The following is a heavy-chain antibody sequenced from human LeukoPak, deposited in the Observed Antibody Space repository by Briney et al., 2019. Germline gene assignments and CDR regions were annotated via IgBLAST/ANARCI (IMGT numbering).Heavy chain of an antibody. J-gene: IGHJ4*02. D-gene: IGHD3-10*01. CDR1: GFTFSSYA. CDR3: AKDLWFGEYTYYFDY. Sequence: PGGSLRLSCAASGFTFSSYAMSWVRQAPGKGLEWVSAISGSGGSTYYADSVKGRFTISRDNSKNTLYVQMNSLRAEDTAVYYCAKDLWFGEYTYYFDYWGQGTLVTVSS. CDR2: ISGSGGST. V-gene: IGHV3-23*01.